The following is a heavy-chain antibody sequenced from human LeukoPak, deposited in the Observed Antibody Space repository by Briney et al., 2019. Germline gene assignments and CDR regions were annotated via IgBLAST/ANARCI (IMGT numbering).Heavy chain of an antibody. CDR3: AKDMYDWNDVFDY. CDR1: GFTFSAYS. D-gene: IGHD1-20*01. CDR2: ISGSGGST. J-gene: IGHJ4*02. V-gene: IGHV3-23*01. Sequence: GGSLRLSCAASGFTFSAYSMSWVRQAPGKGLEWVSAISGSGGSTYYADSVKGRFTISRDNSKNTLYLQMNSLRAEDTAVYYCAKDMYDWNDVFDYWGQGILVTVSS.